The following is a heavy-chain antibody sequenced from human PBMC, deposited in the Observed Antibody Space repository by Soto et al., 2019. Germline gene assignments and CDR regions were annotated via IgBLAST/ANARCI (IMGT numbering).Heavy chain of an antibody. CDR2: INLNTGVT. J-gene: IGHJ3*01. V-gene: IGHV1-2*02. CDR3: AMGENLGDVFFDV. CDR1: GYTFSRYN. Sequence: ASVKVSCKASGYTFSRYNVHWVRQAPGQGPQWLGRINLNTGVTTYASEFQDRVTMTRDMSISTVYMELNSLRSDDTAVYSCAMGENLGDVFFDVGGQGKRVTV. D-gene: IGHD1-26*01.